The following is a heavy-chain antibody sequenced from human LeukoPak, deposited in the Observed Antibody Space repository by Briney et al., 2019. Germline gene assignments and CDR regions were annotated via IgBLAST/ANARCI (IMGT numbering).Heavy chain of an antibody. CDR3: ASYPASSGWYRLDY. V-gene: IGHV5-10-1*01. D-gene: IGHD6-19*01. J-gene: IGHJ4*02. CDR2: IDPSDSYT. Sequence: GESLKISCKGSGYSFTSYWIGWVRQMPGKGLEWMGRIDPSDSYTNYSPSFQGHVTISADKSISTAYLQWSSLKALDTAMYYCASYPASSGWYRLDYWGQGTLVTVSS. CDR1: GYSFTSYW.